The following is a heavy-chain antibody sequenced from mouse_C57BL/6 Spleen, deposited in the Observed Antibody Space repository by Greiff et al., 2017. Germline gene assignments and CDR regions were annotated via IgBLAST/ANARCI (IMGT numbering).Heavy chain of an antibody. D-gene: IGHD3-2*02. J-gene: IGHJ4*01. Sequence: QVQLKQSGPGLVAPSQSLSITCTVSGFSLTSYGVHWVRQPPGKGLEWLVVIWSDGSTTYNSALKSRLSISKDNSKSQVFLKMNSLQTDDTAMYYCAKHSSGHDAMDYWGQGTSVTVSS. V-gene: IGHV2-6-1*01. CDR2: IWSDGST. CDR1: GFSLTSYG. CDR3: AKHSSGHDAMDY.